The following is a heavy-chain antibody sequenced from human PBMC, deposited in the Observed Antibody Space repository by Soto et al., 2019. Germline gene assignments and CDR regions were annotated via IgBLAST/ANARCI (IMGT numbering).Heavy chain of an antibody. D-gene: IGHD3-10*01. CDR1: GGSLSNYY. CDR2: VWYSGTT. Sequence: QVQLQESGPGLVRPSEALSLTCIVSGGSLSNYYWCWIRQPPRKGMVRIGYVWYSGTTNYNPSLTDRVSMSIDTSENQFSLKMHAVTAADTAVYYCARHARKRGEAIPYHYYYYMDVWGQGTTVTVSS. V-gene: IGHV4-59*08. J-gene: IGHJ6*03. CDR3: ARHARKRGEAIPYHYYYYMDV.